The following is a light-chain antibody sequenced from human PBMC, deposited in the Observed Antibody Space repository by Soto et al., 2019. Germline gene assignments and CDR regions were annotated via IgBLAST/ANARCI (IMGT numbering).Light chain of an antibody. CDR1: QSVSSSY. V-gene: IGKV3-20*01. Sequence: EIVLTQSPGNLSLSPGERATLSCRASQSVSSSYLAWYQQKPGQAPSLFIYGASSRATRIPDRFSGSGSGTDFTLTISRVEPEDFAVYYCQQYGSSPYTFGQGTKLEIK. J-gene: IGKJ2*01. CDR3: QQYGSSPYT. CDR2: GAS.